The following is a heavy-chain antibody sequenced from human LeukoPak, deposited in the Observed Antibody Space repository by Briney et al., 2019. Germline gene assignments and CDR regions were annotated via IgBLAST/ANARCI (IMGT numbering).Heavy chain of an antibody. CDR2: INSSGNYI. CDR1: GFTFTSYS. CDR3: ARGGRGAIIMIVVAALDY. Sequence: GGSLRLSCAASGFTFTSYSMNWVRQAPGKGLEWVSSINSSGNYIYYADSVKGRFTISRDNARNSLYLQMNSLRAEDTAVYYCARGGRGAIIMIVVAALDYWGQGTLVTVSS. J-gene: IGHJ4*02. V-gene: IGHV3-21*01. D-gene: IGHD3-22*01.